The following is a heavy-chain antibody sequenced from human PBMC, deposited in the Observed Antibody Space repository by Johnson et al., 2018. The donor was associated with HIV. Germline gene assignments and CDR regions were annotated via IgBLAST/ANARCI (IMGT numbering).Heavy chain of an antibody. CDR3: AKAMGGWLLAHAFDI. D-gene: IGHD3-22*01. Sequence: VQLVESGGGVVQPGRSLRLSCAASGFTFSSYAMHWVRQAPGKGLEWVANIKQDGSEKYYVDSVKGRFTISRDNAKNSLYLQMNSLRAEDTAVYYCAKAMGGWLLAHAFDIWGQGRMVTVSS. CDR2: IKQDGSEK. CDR1: GFTFSSYA. V-gene: IGHV3-7*01. J-gene: IGHJ3*02.